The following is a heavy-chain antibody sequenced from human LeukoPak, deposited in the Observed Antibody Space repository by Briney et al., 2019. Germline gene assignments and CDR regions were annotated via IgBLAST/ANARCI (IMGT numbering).Heavy chain of an antibody. CDR3: ARAYEYGCFDP. V-gene: IGHV1-2*02. CDR1: GYTVTGHY. J-gene: IGHJ5*02. D-gene: IGHD4/OR15-4a*01. Sequence: ASVRDSCKASGYTVTGHYLHWVRQAPGQGPEWMGWINPKTGDTTYAQKFQGRVTMTWDTSITTAYMELSSLRSDDTAIYYCARAYEYGCFDPWGQGTQVTVSS. CDR2: INPKTGDT.